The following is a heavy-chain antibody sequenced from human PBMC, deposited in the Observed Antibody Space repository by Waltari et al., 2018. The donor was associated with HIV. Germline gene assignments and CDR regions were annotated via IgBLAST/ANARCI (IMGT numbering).Heavy chain of an antibody. J-gene: IGHJ4*02. CDR1: GFTFSNYW. V-gene: IGHV3-74*03. CDR2: IKSDGMTT. CDR3: VREYSSSRYFDY. Sequence: EVLMVESGGGLVQPGGSLRLSCEASGFTFSNYWIHWVRKGPGKGLVWVSCIKSDGMTTTYADSGKGRFTISRDNAKNTLYLQMNSLSAEDTAVYYCVREYSSSRYFDYWGQGTLVTVSS. D-gene: IGHD2-2*01.